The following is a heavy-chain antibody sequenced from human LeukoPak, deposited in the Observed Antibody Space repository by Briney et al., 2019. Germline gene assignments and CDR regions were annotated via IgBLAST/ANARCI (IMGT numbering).Heavy chain of an antibody. V-gene: IGHV5-51*01. Sequence: GESLKISCKGSGYSFTSYWIGWVRQMPGKGLEWMGIIYPGDYDTRYSPSFQAKVTISADKSISTAYLQWSSLKASDTAMYYCARDVSPTRYYYYMDVWGKGTTVTVSS. D-gene: IGHD2/OR15-2a*01. CDR3: ARDVSPTRYYYYMDV. J-gene: IGHJ6*03. CDR2: IYPGDYDT. CDR1: GYSFTSYW.